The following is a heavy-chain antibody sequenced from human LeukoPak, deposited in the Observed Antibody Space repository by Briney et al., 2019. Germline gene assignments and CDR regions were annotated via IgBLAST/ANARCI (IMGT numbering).Heavy chain of an antibody. J-gene: IGHJ4*02. D-gene: IGHD5-18*01. CDR3: ARGPGYSYGSYY. V-gene: IGHV4-4*02. CDR1: GGSISSSNW. Sequence: SETLSLTCAVSGGSISSSNWWSWVRQPPGKGLEWIGEIYHSGSTNYNPSLKSRVTISVDTSKNQFSLKLSSVTAADTAVYYCARGPGYSYGSYYWGQGTLVTVSS. CDR2: IYHSGST.